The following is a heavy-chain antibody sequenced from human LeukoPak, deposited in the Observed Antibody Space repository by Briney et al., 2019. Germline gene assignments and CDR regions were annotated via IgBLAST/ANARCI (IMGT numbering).Heavy chain of an antibody. Sequence: GGSLRLSCAGSGFTFSSYWMSWVRQAPGKGLEWVANIKQDGSEKYYVDSVKGRFTISRDNALYLQMNSLRAEDTAVYYCARDSVGAGYSDYWGQGTLVTVSS. D-gene: IGHD1-26*01. CDR2: IKQDGSEK. J-gene: IGHJ4*02. V-gene: IGHV3-7*01. CDR1: GFTFSSYW. CDR3: ARDSVGAGYSDY.